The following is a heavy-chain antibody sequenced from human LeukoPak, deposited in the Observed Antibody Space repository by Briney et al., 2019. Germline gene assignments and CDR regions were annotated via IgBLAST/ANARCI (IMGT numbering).Heavy chain of an antibody. Sequence: GGSLRLSCAASGFTFSSYGMHWVRQAPGKGLEWVAVISYDGGDKYFADSVQGRFTISRDNSKNTLYLQMNSLRAEDTAVYYCAKKAYGSGSYYNSHPGPFDYWGQGTLVTVSS. D-gene: IGHD3-10*01. V-gene: IGHV3-30*18. CDR1: GFTFSSYG. CDR3: AKKAYGSGSYYNSHPGPFDY. J-gene: IGHJ4*02. CDR2: ISYDGGDK.